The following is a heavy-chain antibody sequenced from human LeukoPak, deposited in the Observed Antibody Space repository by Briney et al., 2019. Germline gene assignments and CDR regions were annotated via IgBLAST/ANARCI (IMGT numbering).Heavy chain of an antibody. CDR3: AKGQKVLLWFGESDNWFDP. CDR1: GFTVSSNH. J-gene: IGHJ5*02. V-gene: IGHV3-53*01. D-gene: IGHD3-10*01. Sequence: GGSLRLSCAASGFTVSSNHMSWVRQAPGKGLEWVSVIYSGGSTYYADSVKGRFTISRDNSKNTLYLQMNSLRAEDTAVYYCAKGQKVLLWFGESDNWFDPWGQGTLVTVSS. CDR2: IYSGGST.